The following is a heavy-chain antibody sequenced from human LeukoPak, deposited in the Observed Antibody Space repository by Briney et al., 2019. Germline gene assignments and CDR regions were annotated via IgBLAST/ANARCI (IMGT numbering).Heavy chain of an antibody. CDR1: GYTFTGYY. V-gene: IGHV1-2*06. D-gene: IGHD3-22*01. J-gene: IGHJ4*02. CDR2: INPNSGGT. Sequence: GAPVKVSCKASGYTFTGYYMHWVRQAPGQGLEWMGRINPNSGGTNYAQKFQGRVTMTRDTSISTAYMELSRLRSDDTAVYYCASPRLPYYYDSSGSTQVFDYWGQGTLVTVSS. CDR3: ASPRLPYYYDSSGSTQVFDY.